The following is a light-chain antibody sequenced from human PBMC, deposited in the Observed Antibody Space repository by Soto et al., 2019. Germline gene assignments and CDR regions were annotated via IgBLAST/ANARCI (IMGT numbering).Light chain of an antibody. V-gene: IGKV3-20*01. Sequence: EIVLTQSPGTLSSSPGGRATHSCRASQSVTNNYLAWYQQKRGQAPRLLIWGASIRAADLPDRFSGGGSGTDFTLTISRLGTEDFAVYYCHQYGSSPGTFGQGTKVYIK. J-gene: IGKJ1*01. CDR3: HQYGSSPGT. CDR2: GAS. CDR1: QSVTNNY.